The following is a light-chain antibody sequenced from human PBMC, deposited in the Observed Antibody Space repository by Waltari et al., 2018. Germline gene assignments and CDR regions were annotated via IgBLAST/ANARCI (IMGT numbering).Light chain of an antibody. V-gene: IGLV2-14*01. CDR2: DVN. J-gene: IGLJ3*02. Sequence: QSALTQPASVSGSPGPSITISCTGTISDIGDYNYVSWYQQYPGKAPTLIIFDVNKRSSGVSNRFSGSKSGNTASLTISGLQAEDEADYYCNSYTFSNTWVFGGGTKLTVL. CDR1: ISDIGDYNY. CDR3: NSYTFSNTWV.